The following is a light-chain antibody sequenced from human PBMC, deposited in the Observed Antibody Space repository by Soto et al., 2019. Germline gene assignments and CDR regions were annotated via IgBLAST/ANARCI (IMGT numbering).Light chain of an antibody. J-gene: IGKJ1*01. V-gene: IGKV3-20*01. CDR1: QNVRANY. Sequence: EIVLTQSPGTLSLPPGERVTLSCRASQNVRANYLAWYQQQPGQAPRLLIYAASTRASGIPERFSGSGSGTDFTLTISRLEPEDFAIYYCQQYNNWPRTFGQGTKVDIK. CDR2: AAS. CDR3: QQYNNWPRT.